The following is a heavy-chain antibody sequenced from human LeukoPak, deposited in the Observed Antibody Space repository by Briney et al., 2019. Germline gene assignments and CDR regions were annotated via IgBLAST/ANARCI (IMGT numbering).Heavy chain of an antibody. CDR3: ARAAAVAGTRNDAFDI. D-gene: IGHD6-19*01. CDR2: INPNSGGT. CDR1: GYTLTVYY. J-gene: IGHJ3*02. Sequence: ASVKVSCKASGYTLTVYYMHWVRQAPGQGLEWMGWINPNSGGTNYAQKFQGRVTMTRDTSISTAYMELSRLRSDDTAVYYCARAAAVAGTRNDAFDIWGQGTMVTVSS. V-gene: IGHV1-2*02.